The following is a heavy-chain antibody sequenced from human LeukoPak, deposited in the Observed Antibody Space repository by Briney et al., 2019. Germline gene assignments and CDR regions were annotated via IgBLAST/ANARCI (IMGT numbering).Heavy chain of an antibody. V-gene: IGHV1-69*05. J-gene: IGHJ4*02. CDR2: IIPIFGTA. Sequence: SVKVSCKASGGTFSSYAISWVRQAPGQGLEGMGGIIPIFGTANYAQKFQGRVTITTDESTSTAYMELSSLRSEDTAVYYCARGTAYYYDSSGYYYFDYWGQGTLVTVSS. D-gene: IGHD3-22*01. CDR1: GGTFSSYA. CDR3: ARGTAYYYDSSGYYYFDY.